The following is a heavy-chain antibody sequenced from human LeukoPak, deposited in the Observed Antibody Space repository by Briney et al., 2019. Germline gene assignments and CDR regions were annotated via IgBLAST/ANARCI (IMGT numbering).Heavy chain of an antibody. D-gene: IGHD2-2*02. CDR3: ARDQVVPAAIGYYYYGMDV. Sequence: SETLSLTCTVSGGSISSYYWSWIRQHPGKGLEWIGYIYYSGSTYYNPSLKSRVTISVDTSKNQFSLKLSSVTAADTAVYYCARDQVVPAAIGYYYYGMDVWGQGTTVTVSS. CDR1: GGSISSYY. CDR2: IYYSGST. V-gene: IGHV4-59*06. J-gene: IGHJ6*02.